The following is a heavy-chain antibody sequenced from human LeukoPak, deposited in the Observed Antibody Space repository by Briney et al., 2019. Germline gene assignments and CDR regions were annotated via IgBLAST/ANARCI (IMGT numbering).Heavy chain of an antibody. V-gene: IGHV3-30*02. J-gene: IGHJ4*01. CDR1: GFTFSTFG. D-gene: IGHD3-10*01. CDR3: AKDQGVVGSYDY. CDR2: IQYDDSIE. Sequence: GGSLRLSCAASGFTFSTFGMNWVRQSPDKGLEWVAFIQYDDSIEYYADSVKGRFTISRDNSKNTLYLQMNSLRGDDTAVYYCAKDQGVVGSYDYWGHGTLVTVSS.